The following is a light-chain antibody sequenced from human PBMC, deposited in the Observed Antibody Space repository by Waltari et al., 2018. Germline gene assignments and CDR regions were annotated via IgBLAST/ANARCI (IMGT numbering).Light chain of an antibody. CDR1: SSNIGSNS. Sequence: QSVLTQPPSASEAARKSVTISCSGSSSNIGSNSVSWYQQLPGTAPKLLIYYNAQRASGVSDLFSGSKSGTSASLSISGLQTEDEADYYCAAWDDSLSGNWVFGGGTRLTVL. V-gene: IGLV1-47*02. J-gene: IGLJ3*02. CDR2: YNA. CDR3: AAWDDSLSGNWV.